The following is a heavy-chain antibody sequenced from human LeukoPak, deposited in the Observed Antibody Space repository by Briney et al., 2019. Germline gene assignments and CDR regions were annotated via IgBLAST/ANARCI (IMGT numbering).Heavy chain of an antibody. J-gene: IGHJ4*02. CDR1: GFTFSSYA. CDR3: AKDLFCYGSGSYDPDGY. Sequence: PGGSLRLSCAASGFTFSSYAMHWVRQAPGKGLEWVAVISYDGSNKYYADSVKGRFTISRDNSKNTLYLQMNSLRAEDTAVYYCAKDLFCYGSGSYDPDGYWGQGTLVTVSS. V-gene: IGHV3-30*18. CDR2: ISYDGSNK. D-gene: IGHD3-10*01.